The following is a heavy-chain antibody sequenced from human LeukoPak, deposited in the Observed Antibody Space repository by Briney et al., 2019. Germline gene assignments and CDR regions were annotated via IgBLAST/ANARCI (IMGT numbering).Heavy chain of an antibody. J-gene: IGHJ4*02. CDR2: IYYSGST. V-gene: IGHV4-31*03. CDR3: ARDSYYDSSRSR. CDR1: GGSISSGGYY. Sequence: SRTLSLTCTVSGGSISSGGYYWSWIRQHPGKGLEWIGYIYYSGSTYYNPSLKSRVTISVDTSKNQFSLKLSSVTAADTAVYYCARDSYYDSSRSRWGQGTLVTVSS. D-gene: IGHD3-22*01.